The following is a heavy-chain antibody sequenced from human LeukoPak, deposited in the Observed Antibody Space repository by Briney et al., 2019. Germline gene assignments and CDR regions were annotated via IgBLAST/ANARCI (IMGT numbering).Heavy chain of an antibody. D-gene: IGHD4-17*01. V-gene: IGHV1-18*01. CDR1: GYIFTSYG. Sequence: ASVKVSCKASGYIFTSYGISWVRQAPGQGLEWMGWISAYNGITNYAQKLQGRVTMTTDTSTSTAYMELRSLRSDDTAVYYCARDQGTTVTRVPNYWGQGTLVTVSS. CDR3: ARDQGTTVTRVPNY. CDR2: ISAYNGIT. J-gene: IGHJ4*02.